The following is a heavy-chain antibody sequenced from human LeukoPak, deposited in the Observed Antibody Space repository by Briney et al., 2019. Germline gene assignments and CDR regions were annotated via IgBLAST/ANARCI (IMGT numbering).Heavy chain of an antibody. V-gene: IGHV1-46*01. D-gene: IGHD2-2*01. Sequence: ASVTVSCKASGYTFTSYYMHWVRQAPGQGLEWMGIINPSGGSTSYAQKFQGRVTMTRDTSTSTVYMELSSLRSEDTAVYYCARGYCSSTSCLHYYYYMDVWGKGTTVTVSS. CDR2: INPSGGST. CDR1: GYTFTSYY. J-gene: IGHJ6*03. CDR3: ARGYCSSTSCLHYYYYMDV.